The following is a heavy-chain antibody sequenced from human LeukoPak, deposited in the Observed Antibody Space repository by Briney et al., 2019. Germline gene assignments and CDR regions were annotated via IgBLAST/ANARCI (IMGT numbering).Heavy chain of an antibody. V-gene: IGHV1-8*01. CDR3: ARAPMVRGVIVNWFDP. CDR1: GYTFTSYD. CDR2: MNPNSGNT. J-gene: IGHJ5*02. D-gene: IGHD3-10*01. Sequence: ASVKVSCKASGYTFTSYDINWVRQATGQGLEWMGWMNPNSGNTGYAQKFQGRVTMTRNTSISTAYMGLSSLRSEDTAVYYCARAPMVRGVIVNWFDPWGQGTLVTVSS.